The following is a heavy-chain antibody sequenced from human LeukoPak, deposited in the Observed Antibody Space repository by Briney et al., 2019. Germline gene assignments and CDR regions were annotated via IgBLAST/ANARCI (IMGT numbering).Heavy chain of an antibody. V-gene: IGHV1-8*01. D-gene: IGHD3-22*01. CDR1: GYTFTSYD. CDR3: ARSRAYYYDSSGYLDY. Sequence: ASVKVSCKASGYTFTSYDINWVRQATGQGLEWMGWMNPNSGNTGYAQKFQGRVTMTRNTSISTAYMELSSLRSEDTAVYYCARSRAYYYDSSGYLDYWGQGTLVTVSS. J-gene: IGHJ4*02. CDR2: MNPNSGNT.